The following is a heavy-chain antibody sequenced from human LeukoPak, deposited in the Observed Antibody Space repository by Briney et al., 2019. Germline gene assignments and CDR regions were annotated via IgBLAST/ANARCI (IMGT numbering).Heavy chain of an antibody. J-gene: IGHJ4*02. V-gene: IGHV3-7*03. CDR1: GFTFSSSL. Sequence: GGALRLSCVASGFTFSSSLMSGVRQAPGKGLEWVANIKQDGSEKSYVASVRGRFTISRDNAKNSLYLQLNSLRDEDTALYYCARDNPPDYWGQGTLVTVSS. CDR2: IKQDGSEK. CDR3: ARDNPPDY.